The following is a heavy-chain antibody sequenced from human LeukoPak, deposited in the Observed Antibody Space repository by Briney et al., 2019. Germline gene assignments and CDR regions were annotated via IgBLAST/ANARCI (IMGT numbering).Heavy chain of an antibody. V-gene: IGHV4-39*01. Sequence: SETLSLTCTVSGGSISSSSYYWGWIRQPPGKGLEWIGSIYYSGSTYYNPSLKSRVTISVDTSKNQFSLKLSSVTAADTAVYYCARSRYNDFPLDYWGQGTLVTVSS. CDR1: GGSISSSSYY. J-gene: IGHJ4*02. CDR3: ARSRYNDFPLDY. CDR2: IYYSGST. D-gene: IGHD3-3*01.